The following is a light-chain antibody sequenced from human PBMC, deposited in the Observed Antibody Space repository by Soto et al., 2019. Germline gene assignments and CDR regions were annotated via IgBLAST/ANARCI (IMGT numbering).Light chain of an antibody. CDR3: THYGTSAL. V-gene: IGKV3-20*01. Sequence: EIVLTQSPGTLSLSPGERATLSCRASQTVSDMYLAWYQQKPGQAPRLLIDASSRATGIADRFSGSGSARDFTLNIGRLETEDFAVYYRTHYGTSALFGTGTKVDIK. J-gene: IGKJ3*01. CDR1: QTVSDMY. CDR2: AS.